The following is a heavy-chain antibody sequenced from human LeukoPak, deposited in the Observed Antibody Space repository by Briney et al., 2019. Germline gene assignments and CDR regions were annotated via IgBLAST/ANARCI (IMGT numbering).Heavy chain of an antibody. CDR3: ARVERFGDITYFDY. V-gene: IGHV4-31*03. Sequence: SETLSLTCTVSGGSISSGGYYWSWIRQHPGNGLEWIGYIYYSGSTYYNPSLKSRVTISVDTSKNQFSLKLSSVTAADTAVYYCARVERFGDITYFDYWGQGTLVTVSS. D-gene: IGHD3-10*01. CDR1: GGSISSGGYY. J-gene: IGHJ4*02. CDR2: IYYSGST.